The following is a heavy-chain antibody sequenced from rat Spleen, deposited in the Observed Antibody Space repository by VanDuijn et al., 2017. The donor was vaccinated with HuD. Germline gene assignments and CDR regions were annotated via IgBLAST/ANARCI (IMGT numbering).Heavy chain of an antibody. J-gene: IGHJ3*01. CDR1: GFTFSNYG. Sequence: EVQLVESGGGLVQPGRSLKLSCAASGFTFSNYGMAWVRQTPTKDLEWVAYISTGGGSTYYPDSVKGRFTISRDNAKSTLYLQMNSLRSEDTATYYCARQDYGGYWFAYWGQGTLVTVSS. V-gene: IGHV5S13*01. CDR3: ARQDYGGYWFAY. D-gene: IGHD1-11*01. CDR2: ISTGGGST.